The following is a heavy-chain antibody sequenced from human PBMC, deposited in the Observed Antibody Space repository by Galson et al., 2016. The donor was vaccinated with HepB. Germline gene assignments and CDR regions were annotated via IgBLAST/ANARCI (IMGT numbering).Heavy chain of an antibody. Sequence: SLRLSCAGSGFTFGDYGMSWVRQAPGKGLEWVSGISGGGGSTYDAGSVKGRFTISRDNTKNTLYLQMNSLRAEDTAVYYCAKDAMVVPAAECVSWGQGTLVTVSS. D-gene: IGHD2-2*01. CDR2: ISGGGGST. CDR3: AKDAMVVPAAECVS. J-gene: IGHJ4*02. V-gene: IGHV3-23*01. CDR1: GFTFGDYG.